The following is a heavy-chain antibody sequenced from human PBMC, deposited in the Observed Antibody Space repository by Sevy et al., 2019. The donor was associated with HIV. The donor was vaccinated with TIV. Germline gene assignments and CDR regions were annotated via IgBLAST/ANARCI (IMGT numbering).Heavy chain of an antibody. CDR2: IDREQFET. J-gene: IGHJ4*02. V-gene: IGHV1-24*01. CDR1: GDTLTKLS. Sequence: ASVKISCKVSGDTLTKLSIHWVRQAPGKGLEWMGGIDREQFETIYAQMFEGRVSMTEDTSTDTAYMELPSLRSQDTAVYYCATDIVVGRDYWGQGTLVTVSS. D-gene: IGHD2-2*01. CDR3: ATDIVVGRDY.